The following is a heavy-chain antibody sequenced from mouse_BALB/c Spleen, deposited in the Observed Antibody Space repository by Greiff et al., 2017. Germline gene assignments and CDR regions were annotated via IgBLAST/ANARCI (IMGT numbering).Heavy chain of an antibody. CDR3: AREGYGQGFAY. V-gene: IGHV2-9*02. CDR2: IWAGGST. D-gene: IGHD1-1*02. Sequence: VKVVESGPGLVAPSQSLSITCTVSGFSLTSYGVHWVRQPPGKGLEWLGVIWAGGSTNYNSALMSRLSISKDNSKSQVFLKMNSLQTDDTAMYYCAREGYGQGFAYWGQGTLVTVSA. CDR1: GFSLTSYG. J-gene: IGHJ3*01.